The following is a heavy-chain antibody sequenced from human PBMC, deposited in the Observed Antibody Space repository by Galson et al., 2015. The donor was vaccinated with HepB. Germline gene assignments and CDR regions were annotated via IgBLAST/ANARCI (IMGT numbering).Heavy chain of an antibody. CDR2: IYHSGST. J-gene: IGHJ3*02. V-gene: IGHV4-4*02. CDR3: ARADPPINLRLGEFGGAFDI. D-gene: IGHD3-16*01. Sequence: SETLSLTCAVSGGSISSSNWWSWVRQPPGKGLEWIGEIYHSGSTNYNPSLKSRVTISVDKSKNQFSLKLSSVTAADTAVYYCARADPPINLRLGEFGGAFDIWGQGTMVTVSS. CDR1: GGSISSSNW.